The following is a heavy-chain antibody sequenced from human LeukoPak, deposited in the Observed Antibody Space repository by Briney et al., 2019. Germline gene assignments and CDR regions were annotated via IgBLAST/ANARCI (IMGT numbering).Heavy chain of an antibody. Sequence: SETLSLTCTVSGGSISSYYWSWIRQPPGKGLEWIGYIYYSGSTNYNPSLKSRVTISVDTSKNQFSLKLSSVTAADTAVYYCARSGARSYYYYYMDVWGKGTTVTISS. J-gene: IGHJ6*03. CDR3: ARSGARSYYYYYMDV. CDR2: IYYSGST. CDR1: GGSISSYY. V-gene: IGHV4-59*08. D-gene: IGHD4-17*01.